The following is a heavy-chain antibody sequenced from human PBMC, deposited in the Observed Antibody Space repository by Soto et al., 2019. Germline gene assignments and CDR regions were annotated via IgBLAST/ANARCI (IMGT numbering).Heavy chain of an antibody. D-gene: IGHD3-22*01. V-gene: IGHV1-69*01. CDR2: IIPIFGTA. J-gene: IGHJ6*02. CDR3: AQEGGYYYDRSGYPSHYGMDV. Sequence: QVQLVQSGAEVKKPGSSVKVSCKASGGTFSSYAISWVRQAPGQGLEWMGGIIPIFGTANYAQKFQGRVTITADESTSTAYMELSSLRSEDTAVYYCAQEGGYYYDRSGYPSHYGMDVWGQGTTVTVSS. CDR1: GGTFSSYA.